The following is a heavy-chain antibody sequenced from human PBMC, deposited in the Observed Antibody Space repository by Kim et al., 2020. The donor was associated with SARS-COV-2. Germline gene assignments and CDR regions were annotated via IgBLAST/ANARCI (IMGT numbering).Heavy chain of an antibody. Sequence: GGTSYNPSLKSRVTISVDTSKNQFSLKLSSVTAADTAVYYCARQAYAFDIWGQGTMVTVSS. CDR3: ARQAYAFDI. CDR2: GGT. J-gene: IGHJ3*02. V-gene: IGHV4-39*01.